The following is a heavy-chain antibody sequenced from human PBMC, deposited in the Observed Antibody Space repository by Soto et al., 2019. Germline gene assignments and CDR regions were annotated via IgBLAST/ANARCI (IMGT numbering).Heavy chain of an antibody. J-gene: IGHJ6*03. Sequence: ASVKVSCKASGYTFTSYDINWVRQATGQGFEWMGWMNPNSGNTGYAQKFQGRVTMTRNTSISTAYMELSSLRSEDTAVYYCASATVTTFDYYYYYMDVWGKGTTVTVSS. V-gene: IGHV1-8*01. CDR2: MNPNSGNT. CDR3: ASATVTTFDYYYYYMDV. D-gene: IGHD4-17*01. CDR1: GYTFTSYD.